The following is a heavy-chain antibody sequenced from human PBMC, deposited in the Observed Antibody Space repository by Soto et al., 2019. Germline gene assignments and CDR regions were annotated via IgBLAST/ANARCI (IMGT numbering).Heavy chain of an antibody. CDR3: AKDTRGFGESTSFDY. CDR2: ISWNSGSI. D-gene: IGHD3-10*01. CDR1: GFTFDDYA. V-gene: IGHV3-9*01. Sequence: EVQLVESGGGLVQPGRSLRLSCAASGFTFDDYAMHWVRQAPGKGLEWVSGISWNSGSIGYADSVKGRFTISRDNAKNSLYLPMNSLRAEDTALYYCAKDTRGFGESTSFDYWGQGTLVTVSS. J-gene: IGHJ4*02.